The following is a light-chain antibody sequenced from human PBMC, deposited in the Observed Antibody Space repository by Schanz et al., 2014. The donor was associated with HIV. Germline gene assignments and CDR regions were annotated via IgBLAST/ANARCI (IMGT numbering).Light chain of an antibody. CDR2: AAS. CDR1: QSISNY. J-gene: IGKJ2*01. V-gene: IGKV1-39*01. Sequence: DIQMTPSPSSLSASVGDRATITCRASQSISNYLNWYQQKPGKAPKLLIYAASSLQSGVPSRFSGSGSGTDFTLTISSLQPEDFATYYCQQTYSTLYTFGQGTKLEIK. CDR3: QQTYSTLYT.